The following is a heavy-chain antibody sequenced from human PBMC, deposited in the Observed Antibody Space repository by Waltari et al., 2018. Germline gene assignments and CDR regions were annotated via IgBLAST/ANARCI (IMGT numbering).Heavy chain of an antibody. V-gene: IGHV1-69*01. J-gene: IGHJ4*02. Sequence: QVQLVQSGAEVKKPGSSVKVSCKASGDHFSSYAFSWVRQAPGQGLQWMGGIISIFGTPNYAQKFQGRVTITAGESRSTAYMELSSLRSEDTAVYYCATAPYDYVWGSYRRLFDYWGQGTLVTVSS. CDR2: IISIFGTP. D-gene: IGHD3-16*02. CDR3: ATAPYDYVWGSYRRLFDY. CDR1: GDHFSSYA.